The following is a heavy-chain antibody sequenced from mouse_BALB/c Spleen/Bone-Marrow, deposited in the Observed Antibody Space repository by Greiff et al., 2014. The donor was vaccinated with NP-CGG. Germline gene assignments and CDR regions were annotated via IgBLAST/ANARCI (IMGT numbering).Heavy chain of an antibody. CDR1: GYTFTDYA. J-gene: IGHJ3*01. CDR2: ISTYYGDA. Sequence: VQLQQSGAELVRPGVSVKISCKGSGYTFTDYAMHWVKQSHAKSLEWIGVISTYYGDASYNQKFKGKATMTVDKSSSTAYMELARLTSEDSAIYYCARDGGAYWGQGTLVTVSA. CDR3: ARDGGAY. D-gene: IGHD2-3*01. V-gene: IGHV1S137*01.